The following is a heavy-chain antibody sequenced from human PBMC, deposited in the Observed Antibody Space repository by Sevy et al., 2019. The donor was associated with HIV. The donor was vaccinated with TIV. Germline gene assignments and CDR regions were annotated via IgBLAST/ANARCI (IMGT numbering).Heavy chain of an antibody. CDR2: ISAYNGNT. CDR3: ARDRIAARPYYYYYYMDV. Sequence: ASVKVSCKASGYTFTSYGISWVRQAPGQGLEWMGWISAYNGNTNYAQKLQGRVTMTTDTSTNTAYMELMSLRSDDTAVYYCARDRIAARPYYYYYYMDVWGKGTTGTVSS. CDR1: GYTFTSYG. J-gene: IGHJ6*03. D-gene: IGHD6-6*01. V-gene: IGHV1-18*04.